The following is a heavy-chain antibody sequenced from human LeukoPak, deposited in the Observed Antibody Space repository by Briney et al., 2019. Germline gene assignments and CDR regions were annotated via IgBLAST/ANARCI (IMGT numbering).Heavy chain of an antibody. Sequence: GGSLRLSCAASGFIFSSFWMHWVRQVPGKGLVWVSHINSDGRKTDYADSVRGRFTISRDNAKNTLYLQMNRLTVENTAVYYCGRGMRDYYGLDYWGQGILVTVSS. D-gene: IGHD3-10*01. CDR1: GFIFSSFW. CDR2: INSDGRKT. J-gene: IGHJ4*02. V-gene: IGHV3-74*01. CDR3: GRGMRDYYGLDY.